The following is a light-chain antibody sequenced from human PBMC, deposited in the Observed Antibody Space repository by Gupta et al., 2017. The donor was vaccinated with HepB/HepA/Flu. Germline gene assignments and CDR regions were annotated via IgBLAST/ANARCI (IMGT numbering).Light chain of an antibody. CDR1: SSDVGGYNY. CDR3: GSYKNSTTRVV. Sequence: QSALTQPASVSASPGQSITITCTGTSSDVGGYNYVSWYQQHPGKAPKLIISEVSNRPSGVPNRFSGSKSGTTASLTICGLQAEDEADYFCGSYKNSTTRVVLGTGTKVTVL. J-gene: IGLJ1*01. V-gene: IGLV2-14*01. CDR2: EVS.